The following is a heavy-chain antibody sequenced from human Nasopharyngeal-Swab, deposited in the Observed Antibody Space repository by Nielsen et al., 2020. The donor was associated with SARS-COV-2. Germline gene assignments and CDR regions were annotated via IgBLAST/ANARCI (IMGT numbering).Heavy chain of an antibody. CDR1: GFTFSSYG. Sequence: GGSLRLSCAASGFTFSSYGMHWVRQAPGKGLEWVSVTEIGGTTHYADSVKGRFTISRDNSKNTLYLQMNSLRADDTAVYYCADPPFSEYWGQGTLVTVSS. CDR2: TEIGGTT. V-gene: IGHV3-NL1*01. J-gene: IGHJ4*02. CDR3: ADPPFSEY.